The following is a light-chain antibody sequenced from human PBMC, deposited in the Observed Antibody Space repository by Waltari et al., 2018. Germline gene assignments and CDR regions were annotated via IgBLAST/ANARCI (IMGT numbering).Light chain of an antibody. CDR1: QSINNY. CDR3: HQSYSSHS. CDR2: AAS. V-gene: IGKV1-39*01. J-gene: IGKJ2*03. Sequence: DIQMTQSPSSLSASVGDRVSITCRASQSINNYSNWYQQKPGTAPKLLIYAASRWESGGPSRFSGSGSGTDYTLTISGLQPEDFATYYCHQSYSSHSFGQGTKLGVK.